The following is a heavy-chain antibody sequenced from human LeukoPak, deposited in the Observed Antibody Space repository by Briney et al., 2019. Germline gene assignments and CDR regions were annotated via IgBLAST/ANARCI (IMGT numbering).Heavy chain of an antibody. D-gene: IGHD3-22*01. Sequence: PGGSLRLSCSASGFTFSSYAMHWVRQAPGKGLEYVSAISSNGGSTYYADSVKGRFTISRDNSKNTLYLQMNSLRAEDTAVYYCASLAPPDYYDSSGYNWFDPWGQGTLVTVSS. CDR3: ASLAPPDYYDSSGYNWFDP. J-gene: IGHJ5*02. CDR1: GFTFSSYA. V-gene: IGHV3-64*04. CDR2: ISSNGGST.